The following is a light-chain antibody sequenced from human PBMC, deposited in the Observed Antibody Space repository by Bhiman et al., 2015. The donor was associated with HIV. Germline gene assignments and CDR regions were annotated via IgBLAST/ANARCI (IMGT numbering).Light chain of an antibody. CDR2: HN. CDR3: GTWHSALSGGGV. J-gene: IGLJ1*01. V-gene: IGLV1-51*02. CDR1: TSNFGAGYD. Sequence: QSVLTQPPSVSGAPGQRVIISCTGSTSNFGAGYDVHWYQQIPGTAPKLLIHHNKRPSGIPDRFSGSKSGTSATLGITGLQTGDEADYYCGTWHSALSGGGVFGTGTRVTVL.